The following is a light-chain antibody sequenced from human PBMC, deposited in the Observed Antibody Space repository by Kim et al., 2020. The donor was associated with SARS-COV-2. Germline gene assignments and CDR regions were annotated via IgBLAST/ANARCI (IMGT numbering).Light chain of an antibody. V-gene: IGKV3-11*01. CDR1: PSGPSY. Sequence: SPAVRPTLPRKARPSGPSYLAVYQPNPGQAPRLLIYVASNRATGIPARFRGSGSGTEFTLTISSLEPEDIAVYYCQQRSNWPPLTFGGGTKVDIK. CDR3: QQRSNWPPLT. J-gene: IGKJ4*01. CDR2: VAS.